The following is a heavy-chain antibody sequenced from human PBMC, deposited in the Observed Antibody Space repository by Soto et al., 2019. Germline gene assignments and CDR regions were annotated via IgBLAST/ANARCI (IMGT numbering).Heavy chain of an antibody. D-gene: IGHD3-3*01. V-gene: IGHV1-69*02. CDR1: GGTFSSYT. CDR3: ATGNDDFWSGYRFDP. J-gene: IGHJ5*02. Sequence: SVKVSCKASGGTFSSYTISWVRQAPGQGLEWMGRIIPILGIANYAQKFQGRVTMTADKSTSTAYMELSSLRSEDTAVYYCATGNDDFWSGYRFDPWGQGTLVTVSS. CDR2: IIPILGIA.